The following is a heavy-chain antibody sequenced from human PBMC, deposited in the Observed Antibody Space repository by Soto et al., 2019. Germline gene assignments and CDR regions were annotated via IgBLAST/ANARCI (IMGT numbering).Heavy chain of an antibody. V-gene: IGHV4-31*03. CDR2: IYYSGST. J-gene: IGHJ5*02. D-gene: IGHD1-1*01. CDR3: ARDQLEGNWFDP. Sequence: SETLSLTCTVSGGSISSGGYYWSWIRQHPGKGLEWIGYIYYSGSTYYNPSLKSRLTISVDKSKNQFSLKLSSMTAADTAVYYCARDQLEGNWFDPWGQGTLVTVSS. CDR1: GGSISSGGYY.